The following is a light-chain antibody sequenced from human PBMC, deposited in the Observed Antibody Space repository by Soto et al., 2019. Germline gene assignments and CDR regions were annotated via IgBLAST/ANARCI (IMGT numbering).Light chain of an antibody. V-gene: IGKV3-20*01. J-gene: IGKJ1*01. CDR3: HQYGSSPRT. CDR2: GAS. Sequence: EIVLTQSPGTLSLSPGERATLSCRASQSVSSSYLAWYQQKPGQAPRLLIYGASSRATGIPDRFSGSGSGTDFTLTISRPEPEDFAVYYCHQYGSSPRTFGQGTKVEIK. CDR1: QSVSSSY.